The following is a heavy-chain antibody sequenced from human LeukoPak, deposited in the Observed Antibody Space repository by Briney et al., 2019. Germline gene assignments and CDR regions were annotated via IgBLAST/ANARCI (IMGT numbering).Heavy chain of an antibody. J-gene: IGHJ1*01. V-gene: IGHV5-10-1*01. CDR1: GCSFTSYW. D-gene: IGHD2-21*02. CDR3: ARRGWGDSAEYFQH. CDR2: IDPSYSYT. Sequence: PGESLKISCKGSGCSFTSYWISWVRQMPGKGLEWMGRIDPSYSYTNYSPSFQGHVTISADKSISTAYLQWSSLTASDTAMYYCARRGWGDSAEYFQHWGQGTLVTVSS.